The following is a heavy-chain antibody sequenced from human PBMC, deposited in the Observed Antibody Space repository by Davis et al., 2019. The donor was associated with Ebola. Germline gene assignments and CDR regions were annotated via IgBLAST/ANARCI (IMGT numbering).Heavy chain of an antibody. J-gene: IGHJ3*02. CDR2: IYHSGST. V-gene: IGHV4-30-2*01. CDR1: GGSISSGGYS. CDR3: ARFVDAFDI. Sequence: PSETLSLTCAVSGGSISSGGYSWSWIRQPPGKGLEWIGYIYHSGSTYYNPSLKSRVTISVDTSKNQFSLKLSSVTAADTAVYYCARFVDAFDIWGQGTMVTVSS.